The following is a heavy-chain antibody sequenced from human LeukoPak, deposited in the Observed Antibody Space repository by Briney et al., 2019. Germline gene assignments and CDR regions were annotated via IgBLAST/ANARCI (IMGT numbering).Heavy chain of an antibody. Sequence: ASVKVSCKASGYTFTSYGISWVRQAPGQGLEWMGWISAYNGNTNYAQKLQGRVTITRDTSASTAYMELSSLRSEDTAVYYCARSWFRQSDNPDYWGQGTLVTVSS. V-gene: IGHV1-18*01. CDR1: GYTFTSYG. CDR3: ARSWFRQSDNPDY. J-gene: IGHJ4*02. D-gene: IGHD3-10*01. CDR2: ISAYNGNT.